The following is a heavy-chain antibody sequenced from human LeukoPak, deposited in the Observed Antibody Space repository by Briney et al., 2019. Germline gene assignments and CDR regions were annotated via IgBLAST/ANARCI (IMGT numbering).Heavy chain of an antibody. D-gene: IGHD3-22*01. Sequence: GESLKISCKGSGYSFTSYWNGWVRQMPGKGLEWMGIIYPGDSDTRYSPSFQGQVTISAHKSISTAYLQWSSLKSSDTAMYYCVRLATYYYDSSGYYPPQPFDYWGQGTLVTVSS. CDR3: VRLATYYYDSSGYYPPQPFDY. CDR1: GYSFTSYW. J-gene: IGHJ4*02. CDR2: IYPGDSDT. V-gene: IGHV5-51*03.